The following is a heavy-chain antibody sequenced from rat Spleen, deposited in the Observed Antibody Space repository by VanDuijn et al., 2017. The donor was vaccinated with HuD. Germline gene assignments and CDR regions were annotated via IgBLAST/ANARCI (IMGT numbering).Heavy chain of an antibody. Sequence: EVQLQESGPGPVKVSESLSLTCSVTGHSITSSYRWNWIRKFPGNKLEWIGHINYSGSTTYNPSLKSRISITRDTSKNQFFLQLNSVTTEDTATYFGKRYHILRVCYVMDAWGQGASVTVSS. J-gene: IGHJ4*01. CDR1: GHSITSSY. V-gene: IGHV3-1*01. D-gene: IGHD1-7*01. CDR2: INYSGST. CDR3: KRYHILRVCYVMDA.